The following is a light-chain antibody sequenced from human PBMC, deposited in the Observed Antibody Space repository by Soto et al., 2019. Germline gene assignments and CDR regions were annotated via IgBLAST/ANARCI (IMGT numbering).Light chain of an antibody. CDR3: QQHDNLPIT. CDR1: QDIRKY. CDR2: DAS. J-gene: IGKJ5*01. V-gene: IGKV1-33*01. Sequence: DIQMTQSPSSLSASVGDRVTITCQASQDIRKYLNWYQQKPGKAPILLIYDASHLETGVPSRFSGSGFGTDFTFTISSLQPEDIATYYCQQHDNLPITFGQGTRLDIK.